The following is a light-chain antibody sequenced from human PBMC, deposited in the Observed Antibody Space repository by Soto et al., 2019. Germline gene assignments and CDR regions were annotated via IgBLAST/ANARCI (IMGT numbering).Light chain of an antibody. CDR3: QQYSNSAWK. V-gene: IGKV3-20*01. J-gene: IGKJ1*01. CDR1: QSVSSSY. Sequence: EIVLTQSPGTLSLSPGERATLSCRASQSVSSSYLGWYQQKPGQAPRLLIFGASSRATGIPDRFSGSGSESDFTLTITRLEPEDFAVYYCQQYSNSAWKFGHGTMVEIK. CDR2: GAS.